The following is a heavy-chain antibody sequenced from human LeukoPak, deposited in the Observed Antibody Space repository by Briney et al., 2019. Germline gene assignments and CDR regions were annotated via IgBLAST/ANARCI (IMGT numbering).Heavy chain of an antibody. CDR1: GGSISSNNW. Sequence: PSETLSLTCAVSGGSISSNNWWIWVRQSPEKGLEWIGEIYHDGSTNYNPSLKSRVTISVDTSKNQFSLKLNSVTAADTAVYYCARSRTEVLRGVIRDGGYGMDVWGQGTTVTVSS. CDR3: ARSRTEVLRGVIRDGGYGMDV. D-gene: IGHD3-10*01. V-gene: IGHV4-4*02. J-gene: IGHJ6*02. CDR2: IYHDGST.